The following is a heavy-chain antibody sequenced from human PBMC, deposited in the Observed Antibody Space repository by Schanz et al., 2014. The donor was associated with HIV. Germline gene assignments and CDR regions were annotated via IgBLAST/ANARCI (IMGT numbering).Heavy chain of an antibody. CDR2: IIPLFGAT. J-gene: IGHJ6*02. V-gene: IGHV1-69*01. D-gene: IGHD6-6*01. Sequence: QVQLVQSGAEVTKPGSSVKISCKASGDSFSNLGINWVRQAPGQGLEWMGGIIPLFGATNYAPKFQDRVTIIADEAASTAYMELNSLRSEDTAVYYCARFRTSSSSFYFYYYGLDVWGQGTTVAVSS. CDR3: ARFRTSSSSFYFYYYGLDV. CDR1: GDSFSNLG.